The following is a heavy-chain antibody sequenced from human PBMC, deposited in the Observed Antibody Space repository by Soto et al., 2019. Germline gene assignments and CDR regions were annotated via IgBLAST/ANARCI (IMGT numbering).Heavy chain of an antibody. CDR2: ISGSGGST. Sequence: GGSLRLSCAASGFTFSSYAMSWVRQAPGKGLEWVSAISGSGGSTYYADSVKGRFTISRDNSKNTLYLQMNSLRAEDTAVYYCAFPTYGYSSGWPIDYWGQGTLVTVSS. CDR3: AFPTYGYSSGWPIDY. D-gene: IGHD6-19*01. V-gene: IGHV3-23*01. J-gene: IGHJ4*02. CDR1: GFTFSSYA.